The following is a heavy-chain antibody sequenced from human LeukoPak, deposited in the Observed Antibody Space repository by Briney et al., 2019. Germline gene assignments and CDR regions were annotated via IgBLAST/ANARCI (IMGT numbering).Heavy chain of an antibody. CDR1: GFTFSTYA. D-gene: IGHD2-15*01. CDR2: ISGSGDNT. CDR3: ARDRSCTGGSCYMDV. V-gene: IGHV3-23*01. Sequence: GSLRLSCAASGFTFSTYAMSWVRQAPGKGLEWVSGISGSGDNTNYADSVKGRFTISRDNSRNTLSLQMSSLRVEDMAVYYCARDRSCTGGSCYMDVWGRGTTVTVSS. J-gene: IGHJ6*03.